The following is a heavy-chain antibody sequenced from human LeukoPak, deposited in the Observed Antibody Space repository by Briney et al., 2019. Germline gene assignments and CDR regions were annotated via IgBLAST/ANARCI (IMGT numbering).Heavy chain of an antibody. J-gene: IGHJ3*02. CDR3: AKGPPTTVTRFGAFDI. CDR1: GFTFSSYA. V-gene: IGHV3-23*01. D-gene: IGHD4-17*01. CDR2: ISGSGGST. Sequence: PGGSLRLSRAASGFTFSSYAMSWVRQAPGKGLEWVSAISGSGGSTYYADSVKGRFTISRDNSKNTLYLQMNSLRAEDTAVYYCAKGPPTTVTRFGAFDIWGQGTMVTVSS.